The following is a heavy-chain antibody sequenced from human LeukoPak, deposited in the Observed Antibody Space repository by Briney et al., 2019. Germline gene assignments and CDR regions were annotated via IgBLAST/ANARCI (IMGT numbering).Heavy chain of an antibody. V-gene: IGHV1-2*04. Sequence: GASVKVSCKASGYTFTGYYMHWVRQAPGQGLEWMGWINPNSGGTNYAQKFQGWVTMIRDTSISTAYMELSRLRSDDTAVYYCASTRTSGGSYYFSWGQGTLVTVSS. CDR2: INPNSGGT. D-gene: IGHD1-26*01. J-gene: IGHJ4*02. CDR3: ASTRTSGGSYYFS. CDR1: GYTFTGYY.